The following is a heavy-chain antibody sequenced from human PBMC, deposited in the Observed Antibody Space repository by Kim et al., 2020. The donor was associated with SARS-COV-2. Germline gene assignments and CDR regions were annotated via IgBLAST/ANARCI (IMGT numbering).Heavy chain of an antibody. V-gene: IGHV3-64*01. D-gene: IGHD5-12*01. CDR3: ARGRGGYDYGVNWFDP. J-gene: IGHJ5*02. Sequence: SVKGRFTISRDNSKNTLYLQMGSLRAEDMAVYYCARGRGGYDYGVNWFDPWGQGTLVTVSS.